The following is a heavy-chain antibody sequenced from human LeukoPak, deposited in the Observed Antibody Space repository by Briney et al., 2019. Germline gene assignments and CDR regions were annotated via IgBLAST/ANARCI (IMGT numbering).Heavy chain of an antibody. CDR2: VYHSGSS. CDR3: TSSLYSGSYYYAY. D-gene: IGHD1-26*01. V-gene: IGHV4-38-2*02. Sequence: SETLSLTCTVSGYSISSGYYWGWIRQPPGKGLEWIGSVYHSGSSYYNPSLKSRVTISLDTSRNQFSLKLSSVTAADTAMYYCTSSLYSGSYYYAYWGQGTLVTVSS. CDR1: GYSISSGYY. J-gene: IGHJ4*02.